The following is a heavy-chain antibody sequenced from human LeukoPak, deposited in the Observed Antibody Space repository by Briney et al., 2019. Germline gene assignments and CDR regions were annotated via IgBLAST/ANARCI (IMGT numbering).Heavy chain of an antibody. J-gene: IGHJ6*02. CDR3: ARDWMATIPLYYYYGMDV. V-gene: IGHV3-21*04. D-gene: IGHD5-24*01. CDR2: ISSSSSSI. CDR1: GFTFSSYS. Sequence: PGGSLRLSCAASGFTFSSYSMNWVRQAPGKGLEWVSSISSSSSSIYYADSVKGRFTISRDNAKNSLYLQMNSLRAEDTAVYYCARDWMATIPLYYYYGMDVWGQGTTVTVSS.